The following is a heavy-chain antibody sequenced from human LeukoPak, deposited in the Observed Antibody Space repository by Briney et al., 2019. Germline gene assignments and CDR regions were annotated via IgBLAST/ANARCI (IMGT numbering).Heavy chain of an antibody. V-gene: IGHV3-30-3*01. Sequence: PGGSLRLSCAASGFTFSDYVLYWVRQAPGKGLEWVAVTSYDGSSEYYTDSVKGRFTVSRDNSRSTLYLQMNSLRVEDTGVYYCARALSQGAGAAVPSAPIDYWGQGTLVTVSS. CDR2: TSYDGSSE. CDR1: GFTFSDYV. J-gene: IGHJ4*02. D-gene: IGHD2-2*01. CDR3: ARALSQGAGAAVPSAPIDY.